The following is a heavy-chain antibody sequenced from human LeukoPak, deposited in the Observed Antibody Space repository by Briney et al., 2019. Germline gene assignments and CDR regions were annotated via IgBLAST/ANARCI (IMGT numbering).Heavy chain of an antibody. Sequence: ASVKVSCKASGYTFNSYGISWVRQAPGQGLEWMGWINPNSGGTNYAQKFQGRVTMTRDTSISTAYMELSRLRSDDTAVYYCARDRDVVAFDIWGQGTMVTVSS. D-gene: IGHD5-12*01. J-gene: IGHJ3*02. CDR2: INPNSGGT. CDR3: ARDRDVVAFDI. CDR1: GYTFNSYG. V-gene: IGHV1-2*02.